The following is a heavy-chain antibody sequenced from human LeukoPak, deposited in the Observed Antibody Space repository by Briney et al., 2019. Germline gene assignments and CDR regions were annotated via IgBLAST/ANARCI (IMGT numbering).Heavy chain of an antibody. V-gene: IGHV1-46*01. D-gene: IGHD1-26*01. CDR3: ARVWGAIDY. J-gene: IGHJ4*02. CDR2: INPSGGST. CDR1: GYTFTSYY. Sequence: GASVKVSCKASGYTFTSYYMHWVRQAPGQGLEWMGIINPSGGSTSYAQKFQGRVTMTRDTSISTAYMKLISLRSEDTAVYYCARVWGAIDYWGQGTLVTVSS.